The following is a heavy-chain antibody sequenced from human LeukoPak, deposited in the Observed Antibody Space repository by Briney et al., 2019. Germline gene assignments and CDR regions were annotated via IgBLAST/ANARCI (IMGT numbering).Heavy chain of an antibody. Sequence: GASVKLSCKASGYTFTSYGISWVRQAPGQGLEWMGWISAYNGNTNYAQTLRGRVTMTTDTSTSTAYMELRSLRSDDTAVYYCARDMEVGIVVVPAALDYWGQGALVTASS. D-gene: IGHD2-2*01. CDR1: GYTFTSYG. CDR3: ARDMEVGIVVVPAALDY. CDR2: ISAYNGNT. V-gene: IGHV1-18*01. J-gene: IGHJ4*02.